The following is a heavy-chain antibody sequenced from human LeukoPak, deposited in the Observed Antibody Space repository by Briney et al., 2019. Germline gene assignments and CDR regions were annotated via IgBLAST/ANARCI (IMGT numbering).Heavy chain of an antibody. V-gene: IGHV3-30*03. CDR3: ARDMNYYGSGSYYDAGFDY. D-gene: IGHD3-10*01. J-gene: IGHJ4*02. Sequence: PGRSLRLSCAASGFTFSSYGMHWVRQAPGKGLEWVAVISYDGSNKYYADSVKGRFTISRDNSKNTLYLQMNSLRAEDTAVYYCARDMNYYGSGSYYDAGFDYWGQGTLVTVSS. CDR2: ISYDGSNK. CDR1: GFTFSSYG.